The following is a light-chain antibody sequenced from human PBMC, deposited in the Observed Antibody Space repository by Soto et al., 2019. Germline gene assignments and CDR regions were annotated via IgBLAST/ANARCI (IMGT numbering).Light chain of an antibody. CDR1: QSVGTK. CDR2: DAS. V-gene: IGKV3-15*01. CDR3: QQYYNWYT. J-gene: IGKJ2*01. Sequence: ETVMTQSPATLSVSPGERATLSCRASQSVGTKLAWYQHKPGQAPRLLIYDASTRATGIPARFSGSGSGTEFPLTSSSLQSEDFVVYFCQQYYNWYTYGQGTKLEIK.